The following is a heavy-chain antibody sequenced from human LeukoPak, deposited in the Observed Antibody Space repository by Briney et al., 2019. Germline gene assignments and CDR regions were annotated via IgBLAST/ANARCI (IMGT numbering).Heavy chain of an antibody. V-gene: IGHV3-66*01. CDR2: IYNTGGT. Sequence: GGSLRLSCAASGFTFSSYSMNWVRQAPGKGLEWVSVIYNTGGTKYADSVRGRFTISRDNSKNTVFLQMNSLRPEDTAVYYCVRATWDYWGQGTLVTVSS. J-gene: IGHJ4*02. CDR1: GFTFSSYS. CDR3: VRATWDY.